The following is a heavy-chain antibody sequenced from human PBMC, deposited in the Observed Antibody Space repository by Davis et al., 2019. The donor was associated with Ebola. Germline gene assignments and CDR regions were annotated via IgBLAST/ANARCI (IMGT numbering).Heavy chain of an antibody. J-gene: IGHJ5*02. CDR3: ARDPDPYYDFWSGYYTGNWFDP. Sequence: SLKISCAASGFTFDDYAMHWVRQAPGKGLEWVSGISWNSGSIGYADSVKGRFTISRDNAKNSLYLQMNSLRAEDTAVYYCARDPDPYYDFWSGYYTGNWFDPWGQGTLVTVSS. CDR1: GFTFDDYA. CDR2: ISWNSGSI. V-gene: IGHV3-9*01. D-gene: IGHD3-3*01.